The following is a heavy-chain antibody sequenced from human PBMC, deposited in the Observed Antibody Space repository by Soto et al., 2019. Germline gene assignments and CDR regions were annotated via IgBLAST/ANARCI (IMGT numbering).Heavy chain of an antibody. J-gene: IGHJ4*02. CDR1: GFTFSSYA. CDR2: ISGSGGST. D-gene: IGHD3-10*01. Sequence: PGGSLRLSCAASGFTFSSYAMSWVRQAPGKGLEWVSAISGSGGSTYYADSVKGRFTISRDNSKNTLYLQMNSLRAEDTAVYYCAKRYYYGSGSYYNGGEYYLDYWGQGTLVTVSS. V-gene: IGHV3-23*01. CDR3: AKRYYYGSGSYYNGGEYYLDY.